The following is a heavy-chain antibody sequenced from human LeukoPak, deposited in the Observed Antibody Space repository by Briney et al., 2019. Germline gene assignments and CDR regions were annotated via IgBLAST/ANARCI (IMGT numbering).Heavy chain of an antibody. CDR2: ISSTGNT. CDR1: GGSITNCC. D-gene: IGHD1-26*01. J-gene: IGHJ6*03. Sequence: SETLSLTCTVSGGSITNCCWGWIRQPAGSGLDWIGRISSTGNTAYSPSLQSRVTMSVDTSKNQFSLKLNSVTAADTAVYYCARVRPSYSDSSKIYYYYYVDVWGKGTPVTVSS. V-gene: IGHV4-4*07. CDR3: ARVRPSYSDSSKIYYYYYVDV.